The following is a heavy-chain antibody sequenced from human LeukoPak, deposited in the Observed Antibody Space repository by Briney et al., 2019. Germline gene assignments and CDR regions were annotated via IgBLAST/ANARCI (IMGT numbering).Heavy chain of an antibody. CDR1: GFTFSSYG. CDR2: IRYDGSNK. D-gene: IGHD3-16*01. CDR3: ALRGDGAGY. J-gene: IGHJ4*02. V-gene: IGHV3-30*02. Sequence: GGSLRLSCAASGFTFSSYGMYWVRQAPGKGLEWVAFIRYDGSNKYYADSVKGRFTISRDNSKNTLDLQMNSLRAEDTAVYYCALRGDGAGYWGQGTLVTVSS.